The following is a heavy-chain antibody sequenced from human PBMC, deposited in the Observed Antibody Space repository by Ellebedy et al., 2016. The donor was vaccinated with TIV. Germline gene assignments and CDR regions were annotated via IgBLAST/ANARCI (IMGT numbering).Heavy chain of an antibody. Sequence: SVKVSXKASRGTFSSYAISWVRQAPGQGLEWMGGIIPIFGTANYAQKFQGRVTITADESTSTAYMELSSLRSEDTAVYYCARVTHDYGDYLAFDIWGQGTMVTVSS. V-gene: IGHV1-69*13. D-gene: IGHD4-17*01. CDR1: RGTFSSYA. J-gene: IGHJ3*02. CDR3: ARVTHDYGDYLAFDI. CDR2: IIPIFGTA.